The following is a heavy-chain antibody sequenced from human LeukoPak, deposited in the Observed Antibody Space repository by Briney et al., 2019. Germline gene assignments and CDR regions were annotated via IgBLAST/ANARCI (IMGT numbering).Heavy chain of an antibody. CDR2: IYYSGST. D-gene: IGHD6-13*01. Sequence: SETLSLTCTVSGGSISSSSYYWGWIRQPPGKGLEWIGSIYYSGSTYYSPSLKSRVTISVDTSKNQFSLKLSSVTAADTAVYYCARSTIAAAGTVFDYWGQGTLVTVSS. CDR3: ARSTIAAAGTVFDY. J-gene: IGHJ4*02. CDR1: GGSISSSSYY. V-gene: IGHV4-39*07.